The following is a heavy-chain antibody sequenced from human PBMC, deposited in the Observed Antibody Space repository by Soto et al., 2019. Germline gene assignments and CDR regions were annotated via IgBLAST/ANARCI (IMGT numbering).Heavy chain of an antibody. V-gene: IGHV3-64*01. Sequence: EVQLVESGGGLVQPGGSLRLSCAASGFTFSSYAMHWVRQAPGKGLEYVSAISSNGGSTYYANSVKGRFTISRDNSKNTLYLQMGSLRAEDMAVYYCARDPRYCSGGSCSDVDYYYMDVWGKGTTVTVSS. D-gene: IGHD2-15*01. CDR2: ISSNGGST. CDR1: GFTFSSYA. J-gene: IGHJ6*03. CDR3: ARDPRYCSGGSCSDVDYYYMDV.